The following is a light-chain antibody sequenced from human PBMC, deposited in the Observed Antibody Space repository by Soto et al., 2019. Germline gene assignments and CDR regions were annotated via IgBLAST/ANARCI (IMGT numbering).Light chain of an antibody. CDR2: DAS. Sequence: DIQMTQSPSSLSASVGDRVTITCQASQDISNYLNWYQHKPGKPPKLLIYDASSLDTGVPSRFSGSGSGTDFTLTISSLQPEDIGTYYCQQSYTFGQGTKLEIK. V-gene: IGKV1-33*01. CDR1: QDISNY. J-gene: IGKJ2*01. CDR3: QQSYT.